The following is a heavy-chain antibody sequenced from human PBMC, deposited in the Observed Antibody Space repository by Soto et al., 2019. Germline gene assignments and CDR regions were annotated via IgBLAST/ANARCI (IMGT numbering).Heavy chain of an antibody. J-gene: IGHJ5*02. CDR2: INPDNGAT. Sequence: QVHLVQSGAEVKKPGASVRVSCKVSGWTFTAYYMHYVRQAHGQGLEWMGWINPDNGATKSPQNFSALVNTIMDAPNTLVYMEMRRREINDTAVYSCASSTRGGRCKETEGDNCMGLNGVDRGGQGT. CDR3: ASSTRGGRCKETEGDNCMGLNGVDR. D-gene: IGHD7-27*01. V-gene: IGHV1-2*02. CDR1: GWTFTAYY.